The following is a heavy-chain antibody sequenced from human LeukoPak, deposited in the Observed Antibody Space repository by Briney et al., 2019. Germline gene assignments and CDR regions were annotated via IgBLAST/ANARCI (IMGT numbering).Heavy chain of an antibody. Sequence: PSETLSLTCVVNGGSLSGFYWNWIRQPPGKGLEWIGDVHHSGSTNYNPSLESRVTTSLDTSKNVVSLKLTSVTAADTAFYYCARSAYDYVWGTLGYWGQGTLVTVSS. V-gene: IGHV4-34*01. CDR2: VHHSGST. J-gene: IGHJ4*02. D-gene: IGHD3-16*01. CDR1: GGSLSGFY. CDR3: ARSAYDYVWGTLGY.